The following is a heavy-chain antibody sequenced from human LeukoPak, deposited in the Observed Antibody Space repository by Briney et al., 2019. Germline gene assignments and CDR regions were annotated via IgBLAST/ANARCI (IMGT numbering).Heavy chain of an antibody. CDR2: ISFDGSNK. V-gene: IGHV3-30*03. D-gene: IGHD6-13*01. CDR3: ARGYASTSQLDP. CDR1: GFTFSSYA. Sequence: PGRSLRLSCVASGFTFSSYAMHWVRQAPGKGLEWVAVISFDGSNKYYADSVKGRFTISRDNSKNTLYLRVSAEDTAIHYCARGYASTSQLDPWGQGTLVTVSS. J-gene: IGHJ5*02.